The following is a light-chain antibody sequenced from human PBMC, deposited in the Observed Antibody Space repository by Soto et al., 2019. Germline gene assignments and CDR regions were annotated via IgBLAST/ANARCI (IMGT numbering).Light chain of an antibody. CDR3: KSYDSSLSALV. V-gene: IGLV1-40*01. Sequence: QSVLTQPPSVSGAPGQWVTISCAGTSSNIGAGYDVPWYQQVPGKAPKLLIYTNSNRPSGVPDRFSGSKSGTSASLAITGLQAADEADYYCKSYDSSLSALVFGGGTKLTVL. CDR1: SSNIGAGYD. J-gene: IGLJ3*02. CDR2: TNS.